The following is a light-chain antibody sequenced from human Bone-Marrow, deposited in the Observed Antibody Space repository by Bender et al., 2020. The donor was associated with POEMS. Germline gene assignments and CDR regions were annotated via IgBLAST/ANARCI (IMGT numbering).Light chain of an antibody. J-gene: IGLJ3*02. CDR1: SIGRNP. CDR2: ADD. CDR3: AAWDDSLNGPV. V-gene: IGLV1-44*01. Sequence: QSVLTQPPSASGTPGQRVTISCSGGSIGRNPINWYQQLPGTAPRLVIYADDRRPSGVPNRFSASKSGSSASLAISGLQSEDEAFYYCAAWDDSLNGPVFGGGTKLTVL.